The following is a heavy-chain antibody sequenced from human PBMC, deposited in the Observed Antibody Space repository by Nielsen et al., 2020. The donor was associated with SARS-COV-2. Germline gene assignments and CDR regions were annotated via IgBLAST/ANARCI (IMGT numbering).Heavy chain of an antibody. Sequence: GESLKISCAASGFTFSSYAMHWVRQAPGKGLEWVAVISYDGSNKYYADSVKGRFTISRDNSKNTLYLQMNSLRAEDTAVYYCARGYCSGGSCYNFDYWGQGTLVTVSS. J-gene: IGHJ4*02. CDR1: GFTFSSYA. V-gene: IGHV3-30*04. D-gene: IGHD2-15*01. CDR3: ARGYCSGGSCYNFDY. CDR2: ISYDGSNK.